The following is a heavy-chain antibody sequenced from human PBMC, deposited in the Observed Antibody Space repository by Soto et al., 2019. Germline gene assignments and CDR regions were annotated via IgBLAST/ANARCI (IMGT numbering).Heavy chain of an antibody. D-gene: IGHD2-15*01. V-gene: IGHV4-59*01. CDR2: IYYSGST. J-gene: IGHJ4*02. CDR1: GGSIGSYY. Sequence: ASETLSLTCTVSGGSIGSYYWSWIRQPPGKGLEWIGYIYYSGSTNYNPSLKSRVTISVDTSKNQFSLKLSSVTAADTAVYYCASGGSCYSRYCYFDYWGQGTLVTDSS. CDR3: ASGGSCYSRYCYFDY.